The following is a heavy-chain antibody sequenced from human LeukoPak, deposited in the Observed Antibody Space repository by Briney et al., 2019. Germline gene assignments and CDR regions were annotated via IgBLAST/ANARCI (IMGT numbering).Heavy chain of an antibody. J-gene: IGHJ4*02. CDR3: ASFHGSSWYYFDY. CDR2: IYYIGST. Sequence: SETLSLTCTVSGGSISSYYWSWIRQPPGKGLEWIGYIYYIGSTNYNPSLKSRVTISVDTSKNQFSLKLSSVTAADTAVYYCASFHGSSWYYFDYWGQGTLVTVSS. D-gene: IGHD6-13*01. CDR1: GGSISSYY. V-gene: IGHV4-59*01.